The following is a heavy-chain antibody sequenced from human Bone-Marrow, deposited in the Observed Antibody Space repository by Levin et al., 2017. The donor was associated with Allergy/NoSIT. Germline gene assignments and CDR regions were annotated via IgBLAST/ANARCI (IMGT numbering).Heavy chain of an antibody. CDR2: TYTSGST. CDR1: GGSISSGSYY. V-gene: IGHV4-61*02. Sequence: KTSETLSLTCTVSGGSISSGSYYWSWIRQPAGTGLEWIGRTYTSGSTNYNPSLKSRVTISVDTSKNQFSLKLSSVTVADTAVYFCARGRYSGYDSLFFFDYWGQGALVTVSS. CDR3: ARGRYSGYDSLFFFDY. D-gene: IGHD5-12*01. J-gene: IGHJ4*02.